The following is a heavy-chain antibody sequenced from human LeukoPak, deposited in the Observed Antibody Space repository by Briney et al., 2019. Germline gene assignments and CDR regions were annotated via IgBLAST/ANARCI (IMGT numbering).Heavy chain of an antibody. D-gene: IGHD3-22*01. Sequence: GGSLRLSCAASGFTFSDYYMSWVRQAPGKGLEWVAAISGSGGSTYYADSVKGRFTISRDNSKNTLYLQMNSLRAEDTAVYYCAKDGDYYDSSGYPDYWGQGTLVTVSS. V-gene: IGHV3-23*01. J-gene: IGHJ4*02. CDR2: ISGSGGST. CDR3: AKDGDYYDSSGYPDY. CDR1: GFTFSDYY.